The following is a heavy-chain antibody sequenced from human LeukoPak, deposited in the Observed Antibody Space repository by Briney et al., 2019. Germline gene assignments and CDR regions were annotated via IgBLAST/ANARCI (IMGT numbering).Heavy chain of an antibody. V-gene: IGHV4-4*08. CDR3: ARGNYYDSSGYYLPTPDY. CDR1: GDSIRSYY. CDR2: IYTSGST. D-gene: IGHD3-22*01. J-gene: IGHJ4*02. Sequence: KPSETLSLTCTVSGDSIRSYYWSWIRQPPGKGLEWIGRIYTSGSTNYNPSLKSRVTISVDTSKNQFSLKLSSVTAADTAVYYCARGNYYDSSGYYLPTPDYWGQGTLVTVSS.